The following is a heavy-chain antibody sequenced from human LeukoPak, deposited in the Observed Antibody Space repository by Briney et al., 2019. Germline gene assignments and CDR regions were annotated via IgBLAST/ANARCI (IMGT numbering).Heavy chain of an antibody. CDR2: VSFSGTT. V-gene: IGHV4-59*08. CDR1: GGPITSHY. Sequence: SETLSLTCTVSGGPITSHYWSWIRQPPGKGLEWIGYVSFSGTTKYSPSLNNRVTISRDTSTSQFSLRLSSVTAADTAVYYCARQPALTHSHFDYWGQGTLVTVSS. CDR3: ARQPALTHSHFDY. J-gene: IGHJ4*02.